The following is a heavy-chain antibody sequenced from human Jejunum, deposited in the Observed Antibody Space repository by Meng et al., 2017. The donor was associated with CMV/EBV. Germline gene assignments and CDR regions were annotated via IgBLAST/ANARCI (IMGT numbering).Heavy chain of an antibody. Sequence: AASGFTFSTNGMGWDRPAQGRGLGWVTFVRYDGSNKYYAGNVKGRFTISRDNSKNTLYLKMNSLGAEDTAVYYCAKDSITGDLDYWGQGTRVTVSS. CDR1: GFTFSTNG. CDR3: AKDSITGDLDY. D-gene: IGHD7-27*01. V-gene: IGHV3-30*02. J-gene: IGHJ4*02. CDR2: VRYDGSNK.